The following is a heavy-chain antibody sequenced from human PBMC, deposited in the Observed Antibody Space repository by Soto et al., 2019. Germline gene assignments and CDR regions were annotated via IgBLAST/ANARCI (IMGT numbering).Heavy chain of an antibody. CDR3: ARGPTSELELGWFDP. CDR1: GGTFSSYA. J-gene: IGHJ5*02. CDR2: IIPIFGTA. Sequence: ASVKVSCKASGGTFSSYAISWVRQAPGQGLEWMGGIIPIFGTANYAQKFQGRVTITADESTSTAYMELSSLRSEDTAVYYCARGPTSELELGWFDPWGQGTLVTVSS. D-gene: IGHD1-7*01. V-gene: IGHV1-69*13.